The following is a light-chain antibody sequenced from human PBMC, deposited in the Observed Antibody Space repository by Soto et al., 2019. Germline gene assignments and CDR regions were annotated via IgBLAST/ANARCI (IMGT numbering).Light chain of an antibody. CDR2: GAS. CDR3: KQYKEWPPFT. V-gene: IGKV3-15*01. J-gene: IGKJ5*01. Sequence: EIVMTQSPATLSVSQGERATLSCRASQSVSSNLAWYQQKPGQAPRLLIYGASTRATGIPGRFSGSGSGTEFSLTISSLPSEDFAVYYCKQYKEWPPFTFGQGTRLENK. CDR1: QSVSSN.